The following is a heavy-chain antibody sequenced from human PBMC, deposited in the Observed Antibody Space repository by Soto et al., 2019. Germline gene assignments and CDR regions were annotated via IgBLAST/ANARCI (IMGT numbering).Heavy chain of an antibody. D-gene: IGHD3-3*01. CDR1: GFTFDDYA. J-gene: IGHJ4*02. CDR3: AKGVAGWYYFDY. Sequence: EVQLVESGGGLVPPGRSLRLSCAASGFTFDDYAMHWVRQAPGKGLEWVSGISWNVGSIAYADSVKGRFTISRDNAKNSLYLQMNSLRAEDTALYYCAKGVAGWYYFDYWGQGTLVTVSS. V-gene: IGHV3-9*01. CDR2: ISWNVGSI.